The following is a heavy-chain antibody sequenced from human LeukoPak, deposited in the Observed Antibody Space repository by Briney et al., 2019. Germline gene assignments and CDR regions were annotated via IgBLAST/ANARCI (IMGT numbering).Heavy chain of an antibody. D-gene: IGHD2-8*01. CDR2: IRSKPYGGTT. J-gene: IGHJ4*02. Sequence: PGGSLRLSCTTSGLTFGDYGVNWVRQAPGKGLEWVGFIRSKPYGGTTEYAASVKGRFTISRDDSKSIAYLQMKSLQTEDTAVYFCTRIRMQKPLDYWGQGTLVTVSS. CDR3: TRIRMQKPLDY. CDR1: GLTFGDYG. V-gene: IGHV3-49*04.